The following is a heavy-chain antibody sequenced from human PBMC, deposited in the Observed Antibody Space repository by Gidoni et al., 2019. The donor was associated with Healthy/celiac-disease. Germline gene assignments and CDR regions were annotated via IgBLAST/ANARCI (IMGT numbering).Heavy chain of an antibody. CDR2: IYYSGST. V-gene: IGHV4-59*01. Sequence: QVQLQESGPGLVKPSETLSLTCTVPGGSISSYYWSWIRQPPGKGLEWIGYIYYSGSTNYNPSLKSRVTISVDTSKNQFSLKLSSVTAADTAVYYCARAGDPFYYYYGMDVWGQGTTVTVSS. CDR1: GGSISSYY. J-gene: IGHJ6*02. D-gene: IGHD7-27*01. CDR3: ARAGDPFYYYYGMDV.